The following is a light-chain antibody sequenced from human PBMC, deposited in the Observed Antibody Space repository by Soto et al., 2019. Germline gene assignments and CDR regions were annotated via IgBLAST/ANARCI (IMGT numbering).Light chain of an antibody. CDR3: CSYAGSTTLYV. J-gene: IGLJ1*01. CDR1: SSDVGSYNL. Sequence: QSALTQPASVSGSPGQSITISCTGTSSDVGSYNLVSWYQQHPGTAPKLMIYEAFKRPSGVSNRSSGSKSGDTASLTISGLQAEDEADYYCCSYAGSTTLYVFGTGTKVTVL. V-gene: IGLV2-23*01. CDR2: EAF.